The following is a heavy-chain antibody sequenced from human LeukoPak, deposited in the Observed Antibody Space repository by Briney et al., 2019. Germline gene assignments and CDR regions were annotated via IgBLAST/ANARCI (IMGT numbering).Heavy chain of an antibody. CDR2: ISSSSSYI. D-gene: IGHD3-16*01. CDR3: ARETAGGLYYSSYYMDV. V-gene: IGHV3-21*01. J-gene: IGHJ6*03. Sequence: GGSLRLSCAASGFTFSSYTMNWVRQAPGKGLEWVSSISSSSSYIYYADSVKGRFTISRDNAKNSLYLQMNSLRAEDTAVYYCARETAGGLYYSSYYMDVWGKGTTVTVSS. CDR1: GFTFSSYT.